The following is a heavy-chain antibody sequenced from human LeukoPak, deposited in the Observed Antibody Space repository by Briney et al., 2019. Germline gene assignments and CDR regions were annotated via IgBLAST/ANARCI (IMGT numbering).Heavy chain of an antibody. Sequence: PSETLSLTCTVSGGSISSYYWSWIRQPPGKGLEWIGYIYYSGSTNYNPSLKSRVTISVDTSKNQFSLKLSSVTAADTAVYYCARNPPVQYDSSGEFDYWGQGTLVTVSS. J-gene: IGHJ4*02. CDR3: ARNPPVQYDSSGEFDY. D-gene: IGHD3-22*01. CDR2: IYYSGST. V-gene: IGHV4-59*08. CDR1: GGSISSYY.